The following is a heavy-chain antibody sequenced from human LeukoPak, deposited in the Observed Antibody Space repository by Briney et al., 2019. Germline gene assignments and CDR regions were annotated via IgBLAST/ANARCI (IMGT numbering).Heavy chain of an antibody. CDR1: GGSISSGGYS. Sequence: KPSQTLSLTCAVSGGSISSGGYSWSWIRQPPGKGLEWIGYIYHSGSTYYNPSLKSRVTISVDRSKNQFSLKLSSVTAADTAVYYCARGTRVATILDYWGQGTLVTVSS. CDR3: ARGTRVATILDY. V-gene: IGHV4-30-2*01. D-gene: IGHD5-12*01. J-gene: IGHJ4*02. CDR2: IYHSGST.